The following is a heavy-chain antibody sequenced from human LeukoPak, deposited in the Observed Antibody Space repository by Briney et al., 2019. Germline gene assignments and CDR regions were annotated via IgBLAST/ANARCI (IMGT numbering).Heavy chain of an antibody. V-gene: IGHV3-23*01. CDR3: AKGGGDYDFWSGYYPIDY. CDR2: ISGPGGAP. CDR1: GFTFSSYA. J-gene: IGHJ4*02. Sequence: GGSLRLSCAASGFTFSSYAMTWVRQAPGKGLEWVSAISGPGGAPFYADSVKGRFTISRDNSKNTLYLQMNSLRAEDTAVYYCAKGGGDYDFWSGYYPIDYWGQGTLVTVSS. D-gene: IGHD3-3*01.